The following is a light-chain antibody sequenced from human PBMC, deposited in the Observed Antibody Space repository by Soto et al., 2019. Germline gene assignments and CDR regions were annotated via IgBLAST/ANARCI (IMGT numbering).Light chain of an antibody. V-gene: IGLV3-1*01. CDR3: QAWDSSTPVV. J-gene: IGLJ2*01. Sequence: SYELTQPPSVSVSPGQTASITCSGDKLGDKYSCWYQQKPGQSPVLVIYEDRKRPSGIPERFSGSKSGNTATLTISGTQAMDEADYYCQAWDSSTPVVFGGGTKLTVV. CDR2: EDR. CDR1: KLGDKY.